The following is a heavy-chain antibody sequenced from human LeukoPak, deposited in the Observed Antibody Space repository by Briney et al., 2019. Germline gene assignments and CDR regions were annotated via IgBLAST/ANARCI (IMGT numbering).Heavy chain of an antibody. CDR2: IYSGGST. CDR1: GFTVSSNY. Sequence: GGSLRLSCAASGFTVSSNYMSWVRQAPGKGLEWVSVIYSGGSTYYADSVKGRFTISRHNSKNTLYLQMNSLRAEDTAVYYCARDFGFYDSSGYYPSDWGQGTLVTVSS. D-gene: IGHD3-22*01. J-gene: IGHJ4*02. V-gene: IGHV3-53*04. CDR3: ARDFGFYDSSGYYPSD.